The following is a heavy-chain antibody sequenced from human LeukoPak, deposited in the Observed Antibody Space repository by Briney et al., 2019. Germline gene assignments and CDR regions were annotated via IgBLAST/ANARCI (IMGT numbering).Heavy chain of an antibody. CDR1: GFTFDDYG. J-gene: IGHJ4*02. CDR3: ARDRYYDSFLDFDY. Sequence: GGSLRLSCAASGFTFDDYGMSWVRQAPGKGLEWVSGINWNGGSTGYADSVKGRFTISRDNAKNSLYLQMNSLRAEDTAVYYCARDRYYDSFLDFDYWGQGTLVTVSS. D-gene: IGHD3-22*01. CDR2: INWNGGST. V-gene: IGHV3-20*04.